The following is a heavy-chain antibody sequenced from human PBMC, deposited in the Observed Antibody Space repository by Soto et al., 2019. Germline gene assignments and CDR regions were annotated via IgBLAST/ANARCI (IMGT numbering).Heavy chain of an antibody. V-gene: IGHV1-2*02. D-gene: IGHD1-7*01. CDR3: ARKLELRGSYYYYSDMDV. J-gene: IGHJ6*02. Sequence: ASVKVSCKASGYTFTDYYMHWVRQAPGQGLEWMGWINPNSGGTNYAQKFQGRVTMTRDTSISTAYMELSRLRSDDTAVYYCARKLELRGSYYYYSDMDVWGQGTTVTVSS. CDR1: GYTFTDYY. CDR2: INPNSGGT.